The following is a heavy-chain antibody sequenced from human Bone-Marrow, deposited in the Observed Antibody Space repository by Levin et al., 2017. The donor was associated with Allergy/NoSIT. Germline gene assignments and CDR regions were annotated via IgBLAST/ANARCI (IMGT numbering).Heavy chain of an antibody. CDR3: ARGVWSGSSHPYYFDS. V-gene: IGHV1-3*01. Sequence: EASVKVSCKASGYTFTHNAMQWVRQAPGQRLEWMGWINAGNGNTRYSQKFQDRVTITRDTSASTAYMELRSLRSEDTAVYYCARGVWSGSSHPYYFDSWGQGTLVTVSS. J-gene: IGHJ4*02. D-gene: IGHD3-3*01. CDR1: GYTFTHNA. CDR2: INAGNGNT.